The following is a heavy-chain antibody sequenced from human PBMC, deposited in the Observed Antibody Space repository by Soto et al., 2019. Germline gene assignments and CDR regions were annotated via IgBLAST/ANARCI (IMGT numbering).Heavy chain of an antibody. CDR1: GGSISSGGYY. D-gene: IGHD6-13*01. CDR2: IYYSGST. V-gene: IGHV4-31*03. Sequence: SETLSLTCTVSGGSISSGGYYWSWIRQHPGKGLEWIGYIYYSGSTYYNPSLKSRVTISVDTSKNQFSLKLSSVTAADTAVYYCATFLSLAGTATDYYYYYMDVWGKGTTVTVSS. CDR3: ATFLSLAGTATDYYYYYMDV. J-gene: IGHJ6*03.